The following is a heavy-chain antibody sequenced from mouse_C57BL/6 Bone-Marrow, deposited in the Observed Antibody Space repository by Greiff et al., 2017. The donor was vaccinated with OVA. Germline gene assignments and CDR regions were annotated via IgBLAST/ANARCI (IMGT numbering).Heavy chain of an antibody. V-gene: IGHV1-63*01. D-gene: IGHD4-1*02. CDR2: IYPGGGYT. CDR1: GYTFTNYW. CDR3: ARWGQLGLGY. Sequence: QVQLKQSGAELVRPGTSVKMSCKASGYTFTNYWIGWAKQRPGHGLEWIGDIYPGGGYTNYNEKFKGKATLTADKSSSTAYMQFSSLTSEDSAIYYCARWGQLGLGYWGQGTTLTVSS. J-gene: IGHJ2*01.